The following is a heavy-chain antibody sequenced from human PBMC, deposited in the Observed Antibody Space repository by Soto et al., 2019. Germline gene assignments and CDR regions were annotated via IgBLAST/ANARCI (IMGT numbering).Heavy chain of an antibody. CDR3: ARRVDLNYSGGWFDP. V-gene: IGHV4-4*07. Sequence: XGTLSLTCTVSGGSISSYYWSWIRQPSGKGLEWIGRIYTSGSTNYNPSLKSRVTMSVDTSKNQFSLKLSSVTAADTAVYYCARRVDLNYSGGWFDPWGQGTLVTVSS. CDR1: GGSISSYY. D-gene: IGHD1-7*01. J-gene: IGHJ5*02. CDR2: IYTSGST.